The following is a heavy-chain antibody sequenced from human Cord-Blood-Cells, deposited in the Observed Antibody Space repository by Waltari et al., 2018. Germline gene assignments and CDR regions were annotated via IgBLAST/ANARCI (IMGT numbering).Heavy chain of an antibody. J-gene: IGHJ4*02. D-gene: IGHD2-15*01. Sequence: EVQLVESGGGLVQPGGSLRLSCAASGFTFSSYEMNWVLQAPGKGLEWVSYISSSGSTRYYADSVKGRFTISRDNAKNSLYLQMNSLRAEDTAVYYCARGCSGGSCYFDYWGQGTLVTVSS. CDR1: GFTFSSYE. CDR2: ISSSGSTR. CDR3: ARGCSGGSCYFDY. V-gene: IGHV3-48*03.